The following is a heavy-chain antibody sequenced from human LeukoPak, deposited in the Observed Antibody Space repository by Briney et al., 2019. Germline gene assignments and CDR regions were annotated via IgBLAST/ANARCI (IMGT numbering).Heavy chain of an antibody. V-gene: IGHV3-9*03. CDR1: GFTFYDYA. Sequence: PGGSLRLSCAASGFTFYDYAMHWVRQAPRHGVEGVSGISWNSGSIGYADSVKGRFTISRDNAKNSLYLQMNSLRAEDMALYYCAKAPIAAADSRPYYFDYWGQGTLVTVSS. CDR3: AKAPIAAADSRPYYFDY. J-gene: IGHJ4*02. CDR2: ISWNSGSI. D-gene: IGHD6-13*01.